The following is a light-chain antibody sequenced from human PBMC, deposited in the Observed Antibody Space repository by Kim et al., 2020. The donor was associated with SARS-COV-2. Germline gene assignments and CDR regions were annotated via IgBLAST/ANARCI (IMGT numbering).Light chain of an antibody. CDR3: QQYNNFPYT. CDR1: QDINNY. Sequence: DIQMTQSPSSLSASVGDRVTITCQASQDINNYLAWYQQKPGKAPKLLIYNASNSETGVPSRFSGSGSGTDFTFTISSLQPEDIASYYCQQYNNFPYTFGQGTKLEI. CDR2: NAS. J-gene: IGKJ2*01. V-gene: IGKV1-33*01.